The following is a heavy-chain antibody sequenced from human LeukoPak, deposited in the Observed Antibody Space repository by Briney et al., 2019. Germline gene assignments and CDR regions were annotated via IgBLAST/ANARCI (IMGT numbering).Heavy chain of an antibody. CDR2: ISPSGDRT. J-gene: IGHJ4*02. CDR1: GFTLGSYA. V-gene: IGHV3-23*01. D-gene: IGHD3-22*01. Sequence: PGGSLRLSCAASGFTLGSYAMSWVRQAPGKGLEWISFISPSGDRTSNADSVEGRFTISRDNPRNTLYLQVNSLRDEDTAVYYCAIMHGYYDGSGYWVQWGQGTLVTVSS. CDR3: AIMHGYYDGSGYWVQ.